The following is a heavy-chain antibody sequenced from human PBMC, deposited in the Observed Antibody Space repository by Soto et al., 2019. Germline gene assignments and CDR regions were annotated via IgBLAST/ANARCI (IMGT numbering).Heavy chain of an antibody. CDR3: ARERERYSSSSIL. Sequence: GGSLRLSCAASGFTFSSYWMSWVRQAPGKGLEWVANIKQDGSEKYYVDSVKGRFTISRDNAKNSLYLQMNSLRAEDTAVYYCARERERYSSSSILWGQGTLVTVSS. CDR1: GFTFSSYW. D-gene: IGHD6-6*01. CDR2: IKQDGSEK. V-gene: IGHV3-7*01. J-gene: IGHJ4*02.